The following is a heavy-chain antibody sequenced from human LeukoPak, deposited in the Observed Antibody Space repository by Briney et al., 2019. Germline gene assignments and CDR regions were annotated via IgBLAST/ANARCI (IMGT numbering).Heavy chain of an antibody. Sequence: GGSLRLSCAVSGFNFDDYGMSWVRQAPGKGLEWVSGLNWNGGSTGYADSVKGRFTISRDNAKNSLYLQMNSLRAEDTALYYCARVPEFYDVLTGFYRAGMDVWGQGTTVTVSS. CDR1: GFNFDDYG. J-gene: IGHJ6*02. CDR3: ARVPEFYDVLTGFYRAGMDV. V-gene: IGHV3-20*04. CDR2: LNWNGGST. D-gene: IGHD3-9*01.